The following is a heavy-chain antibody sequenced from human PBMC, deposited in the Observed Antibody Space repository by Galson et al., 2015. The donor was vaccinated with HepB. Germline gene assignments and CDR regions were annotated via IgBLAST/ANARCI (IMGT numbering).Heavy chain of an antibody. V-gene: IGHV1-3*01. J-gene: IGHJ4*02. CDR2: INAGNGNT. D-gene: IGHD6-6*01. CDR1: GYTFTSYA. Sequence: SVKVSCKASGYTFTSYATYWVRQAPGQRLEWMGWINAGNGNTKYSQKFQGRVTITRDTSASTAYMELSSLRSEDTAVYYCARARYSSSSFDYWGQGTLVTVSS. CDR3: ARARYSSSSFDY.